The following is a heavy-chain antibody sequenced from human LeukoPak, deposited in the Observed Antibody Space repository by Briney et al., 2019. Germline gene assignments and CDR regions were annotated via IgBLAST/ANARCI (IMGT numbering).Heavy chain of an antibody. D-gene: IGHD4-23*01. V-gene: IGHV3-30*02. CDR1: GFTFNTYG. J-gene: IGHJ4*02. CDR3: AKDFFADYGGKPQFDY. Sequence: PGGSLRLSCAASGFTFNTYGMHWVRQAPGKGLEWVSFIGSDGSNEYYADSVKGRFTISRDNSKNTLYLQMNSLRAEDTAVYYCAKDFFADYGGKPQFDYWGQGTLVTVSS. CDR2: IGSDGSNE.